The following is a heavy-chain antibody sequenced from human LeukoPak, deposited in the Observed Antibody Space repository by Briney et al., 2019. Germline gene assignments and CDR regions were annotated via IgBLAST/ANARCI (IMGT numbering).Heavy chain of an antibody. Sequence: SETLSLTCAVSGYSISSGYHWGWIRQSPGKGLEWIGSINHSGSTYYNPSLKGRVTISLDTSKNQFSLKLSSVTAADTAVYYCARDPGGSSGWYFDYWGREPWSPSPQ. CDR1: GYSISSGYH. V-gene: IGHV4-38-2*02. J-gene: IGHJ4*02. CDR3: ARDPGGSSGWYFDY. CDR2: INHSGST. D-gene: IGHD6-19*01.